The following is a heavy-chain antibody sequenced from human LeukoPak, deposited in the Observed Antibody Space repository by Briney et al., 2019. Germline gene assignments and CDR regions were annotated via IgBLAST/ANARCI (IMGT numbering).Heavy chain of an antibody. Sequence: GGSLRLSCAASGFTFNSYSMNWVRQTPGKGLEWVSSISSSSSYIYYADSVKGRFTISRDNAKNSLYLQMNSLRAEDTAVYYCARLDGRYFRGNWFDPWGQGTLVTVSS. CDR2: ISSSSSYI. CDR3: ARLDGRYFRGNWFDP. V-gene: IGHV3-21*01. CDR1: GFTFNSYS. D-gene: IGHD3-9*01. J-gene: IGHJ5*02.